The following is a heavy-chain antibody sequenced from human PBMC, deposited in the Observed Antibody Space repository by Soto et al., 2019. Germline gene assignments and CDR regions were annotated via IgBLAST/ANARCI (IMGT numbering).Heavy chain of an antibody. V-gene: IGHV3-30-3*01. J-gene: IGHJ6*02. CDR1: GFTFSSYT. D-gene: IGHD6-13*01. Sequence: GGSLRLSCAAYGFTFSSYTLHWVRQAPGKGLEWVAVISFGGTNKYYADSVKGRFTISRDNSKDTLYLEMNSLRAEDTAVYYCANPGYGHDGDYFYGMDVRGQGTTGTVS. CDR3: ANPGYGHDGDYFYGMDV. CDR2: ISFGGTNK.